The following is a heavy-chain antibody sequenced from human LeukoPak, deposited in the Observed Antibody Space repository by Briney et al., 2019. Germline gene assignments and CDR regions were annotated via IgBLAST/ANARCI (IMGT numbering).Heavy chain of an antibody. CDR2: ISGSGGST. J-gene: IGHJ4*02. Sequence: GGSLRLSCAASGFTFSSYAMSWVRQAPGKGLEWVSAISGSGGSTYYADSVKGRFTISRDNAKNSLYLQMSSLRAEDTAVYYCARRGGPGDYWGQGTLVTVSS. CDR1: GFTFSSYA. V-gene: IGHV3-23*01. CDR3: ARRGGPGDY.